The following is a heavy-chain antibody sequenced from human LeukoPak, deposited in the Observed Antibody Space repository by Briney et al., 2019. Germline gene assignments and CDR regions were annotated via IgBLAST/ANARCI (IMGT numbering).Heavy chain of an antibody. Sequence: GGSLRLSCTASGFTFGDYAMSWVRQAPGKGLEWVGFIRSKAYGGTTEYAASVKGRFTISRDDSKSIAYLQMNSLKTEDTAVYYCTTPRYSSSWYYFDYWGQGTLVTVSS. J-gene: IGHJ4*02. D-gene: IGHD6-13*01. CDR2: IRSKAYGGTT. CDR3: TTPRYSSSWYYFDY. CDR1: GFTFGDYA. V-gene: IGHV3-49*04.